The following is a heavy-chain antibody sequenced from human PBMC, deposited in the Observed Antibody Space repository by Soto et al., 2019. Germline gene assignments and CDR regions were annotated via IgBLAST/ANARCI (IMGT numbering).Heavy chain of an antibody. CDR2: IIPIFGTA. CDR3: ARTGYDSSGYRPNYGMDV. J-gene: IGHJ6*02. Sequence: SVKVSCKASGGTLSSYAISWERQAPGQGLEWMGGIIPIFGTANYARKFQGRVTITADESTSTAYMELSSLRSEDTAVYYCARTGYDSSGYRPNYGMDVWGQGSTVTVSS. CDR1: GGTLSSYA. D-gene: IGHD3-22*01. V-gene: IGHV1-69*13.